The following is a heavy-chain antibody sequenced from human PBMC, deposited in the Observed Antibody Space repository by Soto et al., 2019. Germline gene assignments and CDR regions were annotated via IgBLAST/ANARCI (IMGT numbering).Heavy chain of an antibody. V-gene: IGHV3-23*05. D-gene: IGHD2-8*01. CDR1: GFSFSDYS. CDR2: IDLSGTTT. J-gene: IGHJ4*02. Sequence: EVQLLESGGDLVQPGGSLRLSCAASGFSFSDYSMNWVRQAPGKGLEWVSFIDLSGTTTYYRDSVKGRFTIFKDKSMXXXXXXXXXXXXXXXAVYYCTKDRVPDGIYSFDYWGQGALVTVSS. CDR3: TKDRVPDGIYSFDY.